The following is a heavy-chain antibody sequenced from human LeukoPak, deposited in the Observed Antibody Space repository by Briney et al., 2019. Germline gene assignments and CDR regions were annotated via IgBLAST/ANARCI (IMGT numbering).Heavy chain of an antibody. D-gene: IGHD3-22*01. J-gene: IGHJ4*02. Sequence: ASVTVSCKASGYTFTGYYMHWVRQAPGQGLEWMGWINPNSGGTNYAQKFQGRVTMTRDASISTAYMELSRLRSDDTAVYYCARDKDGEYYDSSGYQDYWGQGTLVTVSS. CDR3: ARDKDGEYYDSSGYQDY. V-gene: IGHV1-2*02. CDR2: INPNSGGT. CDR1: GYTFTGYY.